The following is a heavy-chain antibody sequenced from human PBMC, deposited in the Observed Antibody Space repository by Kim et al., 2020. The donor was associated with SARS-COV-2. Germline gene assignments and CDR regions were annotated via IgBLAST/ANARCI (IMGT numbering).Heavy chain of an antibody. CDR1: GFTFDDYA. Sequence: GGSLRLSCAASGFTFDDYAMHWVRQAPGKGLEWVSFISWNSGSIGYADSVKGRFTISRDNAKNSLYLQMNSLRAEDTALYYCAKDMGPGSGVDYWGQGTLVTVSS. CDR3: AKDMGPGSGVDY. D-gene: IGHD3-10*01. CDR2: ISWNSGSI. J-gene: IGHJ4*02. V-gene: IGHV3-9*01.